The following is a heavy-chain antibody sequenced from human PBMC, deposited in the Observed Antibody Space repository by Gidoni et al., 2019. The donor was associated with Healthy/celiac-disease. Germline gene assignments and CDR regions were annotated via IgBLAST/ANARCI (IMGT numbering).Heavy chain of an antibody. V-gene: IGHV4-39*07. CDR1: GAPVSNPDYY. CDR3: ARDIRYSSSWSHFDF. D-gene: IGHD6-13*01. Sequence: QLQLQGSGPRLVKPSETLSLSCTGPGAPVSNPDYYWGWVRQPPGKGLEWIGTVYYRGTTYYNPSLMSRVTILVHTSLNQFSLRLSSVTAADTAIYYCARDIRYSSSWSHFDFWGQGTLATVS. CDR2: VYYRGTT. J-gene: IGHJ4*02.